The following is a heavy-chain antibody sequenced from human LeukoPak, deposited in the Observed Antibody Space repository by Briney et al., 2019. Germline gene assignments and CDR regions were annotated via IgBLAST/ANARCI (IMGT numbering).Heavy chain of an antibody. CDR1: GFTFSSYG. Sequence: NAGGSLRLSCAASGFTFSSYGMHWVRQAPGQGLEWMGRINPNSGGTNYAQKFQGRVTMTRDTSISTAYMELSRLRSDDTAVYYCARGPSSGYPGGWGQGTLVTVSS. V-gene: IGHV1-2*06. CDR3: ARGPSSGYPGG. D-gene: IGHD3-22*01. J-gene: IGHJ4*02. CDR2: INPNSGGT.